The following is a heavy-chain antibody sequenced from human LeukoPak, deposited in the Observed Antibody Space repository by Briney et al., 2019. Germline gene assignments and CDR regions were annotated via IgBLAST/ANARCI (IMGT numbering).Heavy chain of an antibody. Sequence: PGGSLRLSCAASGFTFSSYSMNWVRQAPGKGLEWVSSISSSSSYIYYADSVKGRFTISRDNAKNSLYLQMNSLRAEDTAVYYCAREPSQPKGIAAHQTNYGMDVWGQGTTVTVSS. D-gene: IGHD6-6*01. J-gene: IGHJ6*02. CDR3: AREPSQPKGIAAHQTNYGMDV. V-gene: IGHV3-21*01. CDR1: GFTFSSYS. CDR2: ISSSSSYI.